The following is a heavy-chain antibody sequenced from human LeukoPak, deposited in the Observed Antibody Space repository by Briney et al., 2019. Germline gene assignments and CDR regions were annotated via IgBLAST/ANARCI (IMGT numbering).Heavy chain of an antibody. CDR2: ISAYNGNT. CDR3: ARERRDGYKYYFDY. V-gene: IGHV1-18*01. J-gene: IGHJ4*02. D-gene: IGHD5-24*01. CDR1: GYTFTSYG. Sequence: ASVKVSCKASGYTFTSYGISWVRQAPGQGLEWMGWISAYNGNTNYAQKLQGRVTMTTDTSTSTAYMELRSLRSDNTAVYYCARERRDGYKYYFDYWGQGTLVTVSS.